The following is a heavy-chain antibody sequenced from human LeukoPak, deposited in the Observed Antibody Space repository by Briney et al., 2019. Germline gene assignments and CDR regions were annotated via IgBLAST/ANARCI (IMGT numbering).Heavy chain of an antibody. Sequence: GGSLRLSCAASGFTFSSYEMNWVRQAPGKGLEWVSGINWNGGSTGYADSVKGRFTISRDNAKNSLYLQMNSLRAEDTALYYCARSKSVPYYDYVWGSYRILDYWGQGTLVTVSS. CDR2: INWNGGST. V-gene: IGHV3-20*04. CDR1: GFTFSSYE. CDR3: ARSKSVPYYDYVWGSYRILDY. D-gene: IGHD3-16*02. J-gene: IGHJ4*02.